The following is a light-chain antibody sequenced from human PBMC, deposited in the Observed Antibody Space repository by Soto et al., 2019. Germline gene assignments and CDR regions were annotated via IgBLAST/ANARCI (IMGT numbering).Light chain of an antibody. CDR1: QSLLHSNGYTY. Sequence: DIVMTQSPLSLPVTPGEPASISCRSSQSLLHSNGYTYLDWYLQKPGQSPQLLIYLVSNRASGVPDRFSGSGSGTDFTLKISRVEAEDVGVYYCMQPLQTPITFGQGTLLEIK. V-gene: IGKV2-28*01. J-gene: IGKJ5*01. CDR2: LVS. CDR3: MQPLQTPIT.